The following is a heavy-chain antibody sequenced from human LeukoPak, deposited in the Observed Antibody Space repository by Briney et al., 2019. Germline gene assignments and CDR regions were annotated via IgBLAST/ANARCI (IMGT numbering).Heavy chain of an antibody. V-gene: IGHV3-21*01. Sequence: PGGSLRLSCAASGFSFSTYSLNWVRQAPEKGLDWVSSITSSGRDMYYADSVKGRFTVSRDNAKNSLYLEMSSLRDEDTAVYYCARDWSPPYQVLSQGYFDLWGRGTLVTVSS. CDR2: ITSSGRDM. D-gene: IGHD2-2*01. CDR1: GFSFSTYS. CDR3: ARDWSPPYQVLSQGYFDL. J-gene: IGHJ2*01.